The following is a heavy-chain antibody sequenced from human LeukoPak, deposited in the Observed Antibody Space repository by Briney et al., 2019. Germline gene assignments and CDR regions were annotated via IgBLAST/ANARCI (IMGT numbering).Heavy chain of an antibody. D-gene: IGHD3-22*01. J-gene: IGHJ3*02. V-gene: IGHV3-66*01. CDR3: ARVRYYDSSGHDAFDI. Sequence: GGSLRLSCAASGVTVCRNYVSWVPQAPGGGREWVSIIYDGKSTDFADSAKGRFTISRDNSKSTVSLQMNGLRAADTAVYTCARVRYYDSSGHDAFDIWGQGAMVTVSS. CDR2: IYDGKST. CDR1: GVTVCRNY.